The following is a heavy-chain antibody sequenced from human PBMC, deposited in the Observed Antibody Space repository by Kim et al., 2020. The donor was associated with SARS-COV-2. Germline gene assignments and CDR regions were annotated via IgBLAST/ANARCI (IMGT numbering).Heavy chain of an antibody. CDR2: IYYSGST. CDR1: GGSISSSSYY. D-gene: IGHD5-18*01. V-gene: IGHV4-39*07. CDR3: ARAVWLSNSYGKYYFDY. J-gene: IGHJ4*02. Sequence: SETLSLTCTASGGSISSSSYYWGWIRQPPGKGLEWIGSIYYSGSTYYNPSLKRRVTISVDTSKNQFSLKLSSVTAADTAVYYCARAVWLSNSYGKYYFDYWGQGTLVTVSS.